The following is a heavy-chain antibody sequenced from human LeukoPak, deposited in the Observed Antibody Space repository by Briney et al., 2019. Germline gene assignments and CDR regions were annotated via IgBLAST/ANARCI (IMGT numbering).Heavy chain of an antibody. J-gene: IGHJ3*02. CDR3: AREGDGRSGEVRAFEI. V-gene: IGHV1-18*01. D-gene: IGHD3-10*01. CDR2: ISPYNDNT. CDR1: GYTFNTYG. Sequence: ASVKVSCKASGYTFNTYGVTWVRQAPGQGLEWMGWISPYNDNTNYAQKLQGRVTMTTDTSTSTAYMELRSLRSDDTAVYYCAREGDGRSGEVRAFEIWGQGTMVTVSS.